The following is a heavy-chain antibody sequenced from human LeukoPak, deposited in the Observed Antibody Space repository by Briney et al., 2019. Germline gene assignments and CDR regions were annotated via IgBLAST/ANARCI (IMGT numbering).Heavy chain of an antibody. Sequence: PGGSLRLSCAGSGFTFSNNWMSWVRQAPGKGLEWVANIKQDGSNKNYVDSVKGRFTISRDNAKNSLYLQMNSLRAEDTAVYYCARVRPHYDYVWGSYRYYFDYWGQGTLVTVSS. CDR2: IKQDGSNK. D-gene: IGHD3-16*02. CDR3: ARVRPHYDYVWGSYRYYFDY. V-gene: IGHV3-7*01. J-gene: IGHJ4*02. CDR1: GFTFSNNW.